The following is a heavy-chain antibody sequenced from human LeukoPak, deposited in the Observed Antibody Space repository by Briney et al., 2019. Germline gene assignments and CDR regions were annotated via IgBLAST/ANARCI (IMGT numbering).Heavy chain of an antibody. D-gene: IGHD2/OR15-2a*01. CDR3: ARSTDYFTYFGL. CDR1: GFTLSVYY. CDR2: MSRTGNTI. J-gene: IGHJ2*01. V-gene: IGHV3-11*04. Sequence: PGGSLRLSCAASGFTLSVYYMSWIRQTPGKGLEWISYMSRTGNTIYYGDSVKGRFTVSRDNAKNSLFLQMDSLRAEDTAVYYCARSTDYFTYFGLWGRGSLVTVSS.